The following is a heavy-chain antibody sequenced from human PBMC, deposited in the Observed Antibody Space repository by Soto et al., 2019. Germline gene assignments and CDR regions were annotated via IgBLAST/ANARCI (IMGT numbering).Heavy chain of an antibody. D-gene: IGHD6-19*01. Sequence: GASVKVSCKASGYTFTSYAMHWVRQAPGQRLEWMGWINAGNGNTKYSQKFQGRVTITRDTSASTAYMELSSLRSEDTAVYYCARASPRLVAGTEWRTYYYGMDVWGQGTTVTVSS. CDR3: ARASPRLVAGTEWRTYYYGMDV. CDR1: GYTFTSYA. V-gene: IGHV1-3*01. CDR2: INAGNGNT. J-gene: IGHJ6*02.